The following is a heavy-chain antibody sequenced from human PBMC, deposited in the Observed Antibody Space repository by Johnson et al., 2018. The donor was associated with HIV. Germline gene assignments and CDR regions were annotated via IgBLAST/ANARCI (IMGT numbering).Heavy chain of an antibody. CDR2: INWNGGNT. J-gene: IGHJ3*02. CDR1: GFTFDYHD. D-gene: IGHD2-21*02. V-gene: IGHV3-20*04. CDR3: VRDDYAFHI. Sequence: VQLVESGGGLVQPGRSLRLSCAASGFTFDYHDMTWVRQVPGKGLEWVSGINWNGGNTGYADSVKGRFTISRDNAKNTLYLEMKSLRVDDTAVYYCVRDDYAFHIWGQGTMVTVSS.